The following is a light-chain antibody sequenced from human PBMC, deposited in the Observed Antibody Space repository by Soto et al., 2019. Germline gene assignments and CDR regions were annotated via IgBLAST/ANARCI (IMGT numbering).Light chain of an antibody. Sequence: QSVLTQPPSASGTPGQRVTISCSGSSSNIGSNTVTWYQQLPGAAPKLLIYSFILRPSGVPDRFSGSKSGTSASLAISGLQSEDEADYYCAAWDDSLDGVVFGGGTKLTVL. CDR2: SFI. CDR1: SSNIGSNT. V-gene: IGLV1-44*01. CDR3: AAWDDSLDGVV. J-gene: IGLJ2*01.